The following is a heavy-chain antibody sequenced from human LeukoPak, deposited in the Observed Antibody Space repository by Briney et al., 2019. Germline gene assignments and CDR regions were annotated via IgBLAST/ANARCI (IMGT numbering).Heavy chain of an antibody. CDR2: INHSGST. D-gene: IGHD6-19*01. CDR1: GGSSSGYY. CDR3: ARGRDSSGWRPTDY. V-gene: IGHV4-34*01. Sequence: SGTLSLTCAVYGGSSSGYYWSWIRQPPGKGLEWIGEINHSGSTNYNPSLKSRVTISVDTSKNQFSLKLSSVTAADTAVYYCARGRDSSGWRPTDYWGQGTLVTVSS. J-gene: IGHJ4*02.